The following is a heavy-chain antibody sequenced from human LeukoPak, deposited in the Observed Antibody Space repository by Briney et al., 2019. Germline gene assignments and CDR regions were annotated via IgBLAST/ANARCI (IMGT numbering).Heavy chain of an antibody. D-gene: IGHD3-10*01. CDR2: ISGSGGTT. CDR1: GFTFSSYW. V-gene: IGHV3-23*01. J-gene: IGHJ6*03. Sequence: GGSLRLSCAASGFTFSSYWMSWVRQAPGKGLEWVSGISGSGGTTDYPDSVKGRFTISRGNSKNTLYLQMTSLRAADTAVSYCANGGQYRGSTYHYYYMDVWGKGTTVTVSS. CDR3: ANGGQYRGSTYHYYYMDV.